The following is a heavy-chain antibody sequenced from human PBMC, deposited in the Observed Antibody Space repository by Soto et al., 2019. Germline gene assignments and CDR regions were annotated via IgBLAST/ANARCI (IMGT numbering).Heavy chain of an antibody. Sequence: SETLSLTCAVYGGSFSGYYWSWIRQPPGKGLEWIGENNHSGRTNDNPSLKSRVTLSVDTSKNQFSLKLSSVADAETAVYYCERGRTTEGFVESGRNWVEPWGQGILVT. CDR2: NNHSGRT. D-gene: IGHD3-10*01. CDR3: ERGRTTEGFVESGRNWVEP. V-gene: IGHV4-34*01. CDR1: GGSFSGYY. J-gene: IGHJ5*02.